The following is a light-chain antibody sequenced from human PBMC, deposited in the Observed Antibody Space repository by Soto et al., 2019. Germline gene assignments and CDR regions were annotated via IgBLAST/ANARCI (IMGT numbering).Light chain of an antibody. CDR1: ISGIGAYDY. CDR2: EFS. J-gene: IGLJ1*01. CDR3: TSFAPGRISV. V-gene: IGLV2-14*03. Sequence: QSLLALAASVSGSHGQSITIYCSGTISGIGAYDYVSWYQQHPGRAPKLIIYEFSHRFSGLSYRFSGSKPGNTASLTSSGLQADDEGDYFCTSFAPGRISVFGSGTKVTVL.